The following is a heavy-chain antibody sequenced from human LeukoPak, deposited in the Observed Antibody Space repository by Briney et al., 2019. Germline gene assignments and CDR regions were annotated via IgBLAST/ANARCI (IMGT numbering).Heavy chain of an antibody. V-gene: IGHV4-59*01. J-gene: IGHJ4*02. CDR3: ARGLTYYDYIWGSYRYYFDY. CDR2: IYYTGRT. CDR1: GGSINTYY. D-gene: IGHD3-16*02. Sequence: SETLSLTCTVSGGSINTYYWSWIRQPPGKGLEWIGCIYYTGRTNYNPSLKSRVTISLDTSKNQFSLKLSSVTAADTAVYYCARGLTYYDYIWGSYRYYFDYWGQGTLVTVSS.